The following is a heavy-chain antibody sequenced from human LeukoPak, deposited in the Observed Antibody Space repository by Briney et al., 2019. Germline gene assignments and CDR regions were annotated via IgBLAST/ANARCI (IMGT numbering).Heavy chain of an antibody. CDR2: ITGSGGSI. J-gene: IGHJ6*02. CDR3: VGEDGYNSGAPPYYYGMDV. CDR1: EFTFGSHA. V-gene: IGHV3-23*01. D-gene: IGHD5-24*01. Sequence: QPGGSLRLSCAGSEFTFGSHAMNWVRQAPGKGLEWVSAITGSGGSINYADSVKGRFTISRDNSKNTLFLQMNSLRADDTAVYYCVGEDGYNSGAPPYYYGMDVWGQGTTVIVSS.